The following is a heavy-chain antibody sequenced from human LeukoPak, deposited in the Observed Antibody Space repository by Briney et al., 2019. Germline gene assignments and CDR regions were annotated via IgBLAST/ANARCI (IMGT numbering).Heavy chain of an antibody. CDR1: GGSFSSYA. CDR3: ARSDSGHFDY. J-gene: IGHJ4*02. V-gene: IGHV1-69*06. D-gene: IGHD2-15*01. Sequence: SVKVSCKASGGSFSSYAISWVRQAPGQGLEWMGRIIPIFGTANYAQKFQGRVTITADKSTSTAYMELSSLRSEDTAVYYCARSDSGHFDYWGQGTLVTVSS. CDR2: IIPIFGTA.